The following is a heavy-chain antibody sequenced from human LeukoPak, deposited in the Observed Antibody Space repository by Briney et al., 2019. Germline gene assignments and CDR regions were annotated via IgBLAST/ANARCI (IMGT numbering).Heavy chain of an antibody. CDR3: ALGMTTVRDWFDP. D-gene: IGHD4-11*01. J-gene: IGHJ5*02. V-gene: IGHV1-2*02. Sequence: GASVKVSCKASGYTFTGYYMHWVRQAPGQGLEWMGWINPNSGGTNYAQKFQGRVTMTRDTSISTAYMELSRLRSDDKAVYYCALGMTTVRDWFDPWGQGTLVTVSS. CDR1: GYTFTGYY. CDR2: INPNSGGT.